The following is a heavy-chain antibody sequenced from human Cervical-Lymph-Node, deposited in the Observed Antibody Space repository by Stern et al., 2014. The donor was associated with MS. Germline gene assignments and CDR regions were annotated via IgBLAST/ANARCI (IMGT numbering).Heavy chain of an antibody. CDR2: VSGNGRGT. CDR1: GFTFSSYA. CDR3: AKWDGDYRLGY. J-gene: IGHJ4*02. V-gene: IGHV3-23*04. Sequence: EVQLVESGGGLVQPGGSLRLSCAASGFTFSSYAMNWVRQVPGKGLEWVSAVSGNGRGTYYADSVKGRFTISRDNSKNTLYLQMNSLRAEDTAVYYCAKWDGDYRLGYWGQGTLVTVSS. D-gene: IGHD4-17*01.